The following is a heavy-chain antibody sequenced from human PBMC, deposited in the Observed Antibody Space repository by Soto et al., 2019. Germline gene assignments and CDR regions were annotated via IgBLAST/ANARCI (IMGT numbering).Heavy chain of an antibody. J-gene: IGHJ4*02. V-gene: IGHV1-69*13. D-gene: IGHD2-2*01. CDR2: IIPIFGTA. CDR1: GGTFSSYA. Sequence: SVKFSCKASGGTFSSYAISWVRQAPGQGLEWMGGIIPIFGTANYAQKFQGRVTITADESTSTAYMELSSLRSEDTAVYYCAGTLVVPMGFDYWGQGTLVTVSS. CDR3: AGTLVVPMGFDY.